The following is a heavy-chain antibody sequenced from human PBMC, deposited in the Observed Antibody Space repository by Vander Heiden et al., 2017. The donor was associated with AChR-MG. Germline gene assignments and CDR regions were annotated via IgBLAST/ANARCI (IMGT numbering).Heavy chain of an antibody. D-gene: IGHD6-19*01. Sequence: EVQLVASGGGLVQLGGSLRLSCEASGLTFRSYSLKWVRQAPGMGLEWVSSLSGSLRDIYHTDSVKGRFTISRNNTKNSLYLQMNSLRAEDTAVYYCARDRGQSSGWGYTFDMWGQGTMVTVSS. CDR1: GLTFRSYS. CDR2: LSGSLRDI. J-gene: IGHJ3*02. CDR3: ARDRGQSSGWGYTFDM. V-gene: IGHV3-21*01.